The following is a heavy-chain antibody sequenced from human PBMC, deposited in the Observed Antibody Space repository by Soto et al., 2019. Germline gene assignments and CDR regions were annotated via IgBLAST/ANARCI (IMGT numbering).Heavy chain of an antibody. V-gene: IGHV1-58*01. J-gene: IGHJ3*02. D-gene: IGHD3-22*01. CDR2: IVVGSGNT. Sequence: GASVKVSCKASGFTFTSSAVQWVRQARGQRLEWIGWIVVGSGNTNYAQKFQERVTITRDMSTSTAYMELSSLRSEDTAVYYCAKDLTVYDSDHPLRAPVAFDIWGQGTMVTVSS. CDR1: GFTFTSSA. CDR3: AKDLTVYDSDHPLRAPVAFDI.